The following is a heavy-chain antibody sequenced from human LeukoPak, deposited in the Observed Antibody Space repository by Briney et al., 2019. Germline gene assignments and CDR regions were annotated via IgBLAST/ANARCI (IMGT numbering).Heavy chain of an antibody. J-gene: IGHJ4*02. V-gene: IGHV4-34*01. D-gene: IGHD5-12*01. CDR1: GGSFSGYY. Sequence: PSETLSLTCAVYGGSFSGYYWSWIRQPPGKGLEWIGEINHSGSTNYNPSLKSRVTISVDTPKNQFSLKLSSVTAADTAVYYCASSWIGGSYWGQGTLVTVSS. CDR2: INHSGST. CDR3: ASSWIGGSY.